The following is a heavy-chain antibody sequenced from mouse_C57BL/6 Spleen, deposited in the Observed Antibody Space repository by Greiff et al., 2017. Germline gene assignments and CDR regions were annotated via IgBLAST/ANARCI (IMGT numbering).Heavy chain of an antibody. CDR1: GYAFTNYL. Sequence: QVQLQQSGAELVRPGTSVKVSCKASGYAFTNYLIEWVKQRPGQGLEWIGVINPGSGGTNYNEKFKGKETLTADKSSSTAYMQLSSLTSEDSAVYFCAREGDYDGAWFAYWGQGTLVTVSA. J-gene: IGHJ3*01. CDR3: AREGDYDGAWFAY. CDR2: INPGSGGT. D-gene: IGHD2-4*01. V-gene: IGHV1-54*01.